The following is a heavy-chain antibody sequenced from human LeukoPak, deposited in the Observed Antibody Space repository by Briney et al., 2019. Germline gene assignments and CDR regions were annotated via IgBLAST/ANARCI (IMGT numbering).Heavy chain of an antibody. CDR3: ARDRQLADWYFDL. D-gene: IGHD6-6*01. CDR2: IYTSGST. V-gene: IGHV4-61*02. Sequence: SETLSLTCTVSGGSISSGSYYWSWIRQPAGKGLEWIGRIYTSGSTNYNPSLKSRVTISVDTSKNQFSLKLSSVTAADTAVYYCARDRQLADWYFDLWGRGTLVTVSS. CDR1: GGSISSGSYY. J-gene: IGHJ2*01.